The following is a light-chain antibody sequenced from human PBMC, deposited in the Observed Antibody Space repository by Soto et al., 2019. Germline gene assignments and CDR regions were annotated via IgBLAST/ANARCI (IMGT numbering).Light chain of an antibody. CDR3: SSYTSNYIVV. V-gene: IGLV2-8*01. CDR2: EVT. Sequence: QSALTQPPSASGSPGQSVAISCTGTNSDVGGYNYVSWYQHHPGKVPKLMIYEVTKRPSGVPDRFSGSKSGNTASLTVSGLQAEDEAEYYCSSYTSNYIVVLGGGTKLPVL. J-gene: IGLJ2*01. CDR1: NSDVGGYNY.